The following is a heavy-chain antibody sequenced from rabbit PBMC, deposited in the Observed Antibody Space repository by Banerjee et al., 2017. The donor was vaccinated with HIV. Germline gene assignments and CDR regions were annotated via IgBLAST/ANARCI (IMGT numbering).Heavy chain of an antibody. CDR3: ARDLAGVIGWNFGW. J-gene: IGHJ4*01. CDR2: IAGSSSGFN. CDR1: GFSLSSSDY. Sequence: QSLEESGGDLVKPGASLTLTCTASGFSLSSSDYMCWVRQAPGKGLEWISCIAGSSSGFNYSATWAKGRFTCSKTSSTTVTLQMTSLTAADTATYFCARDLAGVIGWNFGWWGQGTLVTVS. V-gene: IGHV1S40*01. D-gene: IGHD4-1*01.